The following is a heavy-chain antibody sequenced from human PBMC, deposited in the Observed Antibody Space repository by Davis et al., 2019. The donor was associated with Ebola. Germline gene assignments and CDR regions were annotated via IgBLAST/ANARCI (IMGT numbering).Heavy chain of an antibody. Sequence: PSETLSLTCTVSGGSISSYYWSWIRQPPGKGLEWIGYIYYSGSTNYYPSLKSRVTISVDTSKNQFSLKLSSVTAADTAVYYCARGGYYYDSSLPNWFNPWGQGTLVTVSS. D-gene: IGHD3-22*01. V-gene: IGHV4-59*08. CDR2: IYYSGST. CDR1: GGSISSYY. CDR3: ARGGYYYDSSLPNWFNP. J-gene: IGHJ5*02.